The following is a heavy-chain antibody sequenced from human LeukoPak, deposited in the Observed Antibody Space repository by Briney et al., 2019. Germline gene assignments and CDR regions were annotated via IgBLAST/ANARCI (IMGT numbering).Heavy chain of an antibody. V-gene: IGHV1-2*02. D-gene: IGHD3-22*01. J-gene: IGHJ4*02. CDR2: INPNSGGT. CDR3: AREYYDSSGYYQKTDY. CDR1: GYTFTGYY. Sequence: ASVKVSCKASGYTFTGYYMHWVRQAPGQGLEWMGWINPNSGGTNYAQKSQGRVTMTRDTSISTAYMELSRLRPDDTAVYYCAREYYDSSGYYQKTDYWGQGTLVTVSS.